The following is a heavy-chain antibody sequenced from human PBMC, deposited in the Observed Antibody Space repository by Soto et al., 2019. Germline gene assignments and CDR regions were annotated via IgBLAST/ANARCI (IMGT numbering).Heavy chain of an antibody. J-gene: IGHJ4*02. CDR3: AKTSGYPEGYYFDY. D-gene: IGHD3-22*01. V-gene: IGHV3-23*01. CDR1: GFTFSGYA. CDR2: ISGSGGST. Sequence: PGGSLRLSCAASGFTFSGYAMSWVRQAPGKGLEWVSAISGSGGSTYYADSVKGRFTISRDNSKNTLYLQMNSLRAEDTAVYYCAKTSGYPEGYYFDYWGQGTLVTVSS.